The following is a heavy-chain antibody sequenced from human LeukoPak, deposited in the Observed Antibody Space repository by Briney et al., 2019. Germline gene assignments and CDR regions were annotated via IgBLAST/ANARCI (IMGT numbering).Heavy chain of an antibody. Sequence: PGGSLRLSCAASGFTFYDYAMHWVRHAPGKGLEWVSGICWNSGSIVYADSVKGRFTISRDNAKNSLYLQMNSLRAEDTALYYCAKDGEYCSSTSCFLPPFDYWGQGTLVTVSS. J-gene: IGHJ4*02. CDR3: AKDGEYCSSTSCFLPPFDY. D-gene: IGHD2-2*01. V-gene: IGHV3-9*01. CDR2: ICWNSGSI. CDR1: GFTFYDYA.